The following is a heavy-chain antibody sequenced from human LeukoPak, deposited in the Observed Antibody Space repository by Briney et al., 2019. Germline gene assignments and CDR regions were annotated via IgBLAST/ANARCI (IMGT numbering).Heavy chain of an antibody. V-gene: IGHV4-59*01. CDR2: IYYSGST. J-gene: IGHJ4*02. D-gene: IGHD5-18*01. CDR3: ARGQKYRNGYTVTELGSGYFDY. CDR1: GGSISSYY. Sequence: SETLSLTCTVSGGSISSYYWSWTRQPPGKGLEWIGYIYYSGSTNYNPSLKSRVTISVDTSKNQFSLKLSSVTAADTAVYYCARGQKYRNGYTVTELGSGYFDYWGQGTLVTVSS.